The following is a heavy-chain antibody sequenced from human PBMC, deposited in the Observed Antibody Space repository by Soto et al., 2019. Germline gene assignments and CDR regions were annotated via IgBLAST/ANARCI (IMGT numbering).Heavy chain of an antibody. J-gene: IGHJ5*02. D-gene: IGHD1-26*01. CDR3: AKNQGVELVPLATVDWFDP. CDR1: GFIFENLG. Sequence: GGSLRLSCAASGFIFENLGMSWVRQAPGKGLEWISSISGSGFKKYYADSVKGRFTISRDNSKSTVYLELNNLSAEDTAVYHCAKNQGVELVPLATVDWFDPWGQGSVVTVSS. CDR2: ISGSGFKK. V-gene: IGHV3-23*01.